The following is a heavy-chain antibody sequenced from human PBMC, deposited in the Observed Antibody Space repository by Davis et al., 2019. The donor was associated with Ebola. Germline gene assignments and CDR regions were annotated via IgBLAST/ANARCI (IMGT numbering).Heavy chain of an antibody. CDR2: INTDNGDT. J-gene: IGHJ4*02. CDR3: ASRPGMTHGVLDY. Sequence: ASVKVSCKASGYTFTSYPIHWLRHAPGQRLEWMGWINTDNGDTKYSQKFQGRVTITRDTSATTAYMDLSSLRSEDTAVYYCASRPGMTHGVLDYWGQGTLVTVSS. D-gene: IGHD1-14*01. V-gene: IGHV1-3*04. CDR1: GYTFTSYP.